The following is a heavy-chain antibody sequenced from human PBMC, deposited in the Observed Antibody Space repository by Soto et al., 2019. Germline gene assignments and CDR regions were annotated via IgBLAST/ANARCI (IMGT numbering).Heavy chain of an antibody. V-gene: IGHV4-34*01. CDR2: INQSGGT. CDR3: SFDRMAADDNEVACDF. CDR1: GGSFSGYY. J-gene: IGHJ3*01. D-gene: IGHD2-15*01. Sequence: SETLYLTCAVYGGSFSGYYWSWIRQPPGKGLEWIGEINQSGGTNYNPSLKSRVTLSLDATKNQFSLRLRSVTAADTAVYYCSFDRMAADDNEVACDFWRRGTMVT.